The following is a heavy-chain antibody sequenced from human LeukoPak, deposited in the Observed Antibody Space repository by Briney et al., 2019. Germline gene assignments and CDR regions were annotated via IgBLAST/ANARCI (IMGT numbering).Heavy chain of an antibody. D-gene: IGHD6-19*01. V-gene: IGHV4-34*01. J-gene: IGHJ6*03. CDR2: INHSGST. CDR1: GVSFSGYY. CDR3: ARLHSSGWHYYHYYMDV. Sequence: SETLSLTCAVYGVSFSGYYWSWIRQPPGKGLEWIGEINHSGSTNYNPSLKSRVTISVDTSKNQFSLKLSSVTAADTAVYYCARLHSSGWHYYHYYMDVWGKGSTVSVSS.